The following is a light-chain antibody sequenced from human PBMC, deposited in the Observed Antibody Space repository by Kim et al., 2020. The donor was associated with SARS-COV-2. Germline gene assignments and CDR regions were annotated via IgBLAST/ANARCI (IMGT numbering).Light chain of an antibody. Sequence: PTERATLSCRASQSVSSSYLAWYQQKPGQAPRLLIYGASSRATGIPDRFSGSGSGTDFTLTISRLEPEDFAVYYCQQYGSSPPYSFGQGTKLEI. V-gene: IGKV3-20*01. CDR1: QSVSSSY. CDR2: GAS. J-gene: IGKJ2*03. CDR3: QQYGSSPPYS.